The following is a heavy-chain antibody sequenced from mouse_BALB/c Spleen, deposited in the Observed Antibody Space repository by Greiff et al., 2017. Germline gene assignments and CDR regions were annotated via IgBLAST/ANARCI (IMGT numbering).Heavy chain of an antibody. CDR3: VRESDYRSFAY. Sequence: EVHLVESGGGLVQPKGSLKLSCAASGFTFNTYAMHWVCQAPGKGLEWVARIRSKSNNYATYYADSVKDRFTISRDDSQSMLYLQMNNLKTEDTAMYYCVRESDYRSFAYWGQGTLVTVSA. CDR2: IRSKSNNYAT. D-gene: IGHD2-14*01. CDR1: GFTFNTYA. V-gene: IGHV10-3*03. J-gene: IGHJ3*01.